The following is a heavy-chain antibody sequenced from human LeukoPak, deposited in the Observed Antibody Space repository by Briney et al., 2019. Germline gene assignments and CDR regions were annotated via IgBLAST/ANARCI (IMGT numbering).Heavy chain of an antibody. CDR3: AKHRGYSYGNYYDMHV. V-gene: IGHV3-23*01. CDR2: ISGSGGST. CDR1: GFTFSSDA. D-gene: IGHD5-18*01. Sequence: PGGSLRLSCAGSGFTFSSDAMSWVRQAPGKGLEWVSDISGSGGSTFYADSVKGRFTISRDNSRNTLYLQMNSLRAEDTAVYYCAKHRGYSYGNYYDMHVWGQGTTVSVSS. J-gene: IGHJ6*02.